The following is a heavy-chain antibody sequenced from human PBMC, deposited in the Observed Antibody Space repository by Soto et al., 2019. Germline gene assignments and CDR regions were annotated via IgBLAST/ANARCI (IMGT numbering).Heavy chain of an antibody. CDR1: GFSLTTRGGG. J-gene: IGHJ5*02. Sequence: QITLKESGPTLVKPTQTLTLTCTFSGFSLTTRGGGVGWIRHPPGKALESPALIYWEDDKRYSPSLKSRVTVTTATSNTSVVLTLTNMDPVDTATSYSARLVYIVVVTTSSANWFDPWGQGTMVTVSS. CDR3: ARLVYIVVVTTSSANWFDP. D-gene: IGHD2-21*02. V-gene: IGHV2-5*02. CDR2: IYWEDDK.